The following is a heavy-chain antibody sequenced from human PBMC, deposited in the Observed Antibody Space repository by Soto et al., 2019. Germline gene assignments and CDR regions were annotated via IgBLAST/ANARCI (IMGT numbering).Heavy chain of an antibody. J-gene: IGHJ3*02. Sequence: QVQLVESGGGVILPGGSLRLSCAASGFTFSSYAMHWVRQAPGTGPEWVAATSSDGTDNVYADSVSGQFTISRDNSKNTLYLQMNSLRSEDAAVYYCARTYECAKSDCYRAFDIWGQGTMVTVSS. CDR2: TSSDGTDN. CDR3: ARTYECAKSDCYRAFDI. V-gene: IGHV3-30*04. CDR1: GFTFSSYA. D-gene: IGHD2-21*02.